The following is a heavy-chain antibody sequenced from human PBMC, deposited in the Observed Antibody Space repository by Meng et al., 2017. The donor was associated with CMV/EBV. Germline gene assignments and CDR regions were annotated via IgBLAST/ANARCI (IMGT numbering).Heavy chain of an antibody. J-gene: IGHJ5*02. V-gene: IGHV4-34*01. CDR3: ARGGNWFDP. CDR1: GGSFSGDY. CDR2: INHSGST. Sequence: VQQKRRGQVHSNPSETRPLPSAAYGGSFSGDYWSWIRQPPGKGLEWIGEINHSGSTNYNPSLKSRVTISVDTSKNQFSLKLSSVTAADTAVYYCARGGNWFDPWGQGTLVTVSS.